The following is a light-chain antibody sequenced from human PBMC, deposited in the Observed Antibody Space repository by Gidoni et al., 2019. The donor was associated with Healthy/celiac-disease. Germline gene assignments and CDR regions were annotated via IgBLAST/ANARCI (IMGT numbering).Light chain of an antibody. J-gene: IGKJ1*01. CDR1: QSISSY. CDR3: QQSYSTPGK. V-gene: IGKV1-39*01. CDR2: AAS. Sequence: DIQMTQSPSSLSASVGDRVTITCRASQSISSYLNWYQQKPGKAPKLLIYAASSLQSGVPSRFSGSGSGTDFTLTISSLQPEDFATYYCQQSYSTPGKFXQXTKVEIK.